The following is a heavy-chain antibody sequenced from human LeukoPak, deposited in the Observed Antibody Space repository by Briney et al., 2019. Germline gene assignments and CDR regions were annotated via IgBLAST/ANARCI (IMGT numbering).Heavy chain of an antibody. J-gene: IGHJ4*02. CDR3: ATMRVISGSTGCFDY. Sequence: PSETLSLTCTVSGGSVNSGNYYWSWIRQPPGKGLEWIGYIYYSGTTNYNPSLKSRVTISVDTSKNQFSLKMNSVTAADTAVYYCATMRVISGSTGCFDYWGQGTLVTVSS. CDR2: IYYSGTT. CDR1: GGSVNSGNYY. V-gene: IGHV4-61*01. D-gene: IGHD1-7*01.